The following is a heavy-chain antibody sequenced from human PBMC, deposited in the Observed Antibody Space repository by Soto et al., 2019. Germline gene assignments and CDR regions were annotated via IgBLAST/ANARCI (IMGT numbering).Heavy chain of an antibody. Sequence: QVHLQESGPGVVKASETLSLTCSLSGGSTSGKYWSWIRQSAGKGLEWIGRIYSSGRTHYNPSLGSRVSMSVAQNSFSLRLTSVTGADTAIYYCARDFDVNTALDYWYFDLWGRGTQVSVSS. D-gene: IGHD3-9*01. CDR2: IYSSGRT. J-gene: IGHJ2*01. CDR1: GGSTSGKY. CDR3: ARDFDVNTALDYWYFDL. V-gene: IGHV4-4*07.